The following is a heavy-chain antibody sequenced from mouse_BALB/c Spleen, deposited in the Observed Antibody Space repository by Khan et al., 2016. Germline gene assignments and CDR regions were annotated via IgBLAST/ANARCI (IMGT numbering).Heavy chain of an antibody. Sequence: VRLQQSGAELVKPGASVQLSCTASGFNIKDTYMHWVKQRPEQGLEWIGRIDPANGNTKYDPKFQGKATITAETSSNTAYLQLSSLASEDTAVYYCARSPYDYDVGFAYWGQGTLVTVSA. V-gene: IGHV14-3*02. CDR2: IDPANGNT. CDR1: GFNIKDTY. D-gene: IGHD2-4*01. CDR3: ARSPYDYDVGFAY. J-gene: IGHJ3*01.